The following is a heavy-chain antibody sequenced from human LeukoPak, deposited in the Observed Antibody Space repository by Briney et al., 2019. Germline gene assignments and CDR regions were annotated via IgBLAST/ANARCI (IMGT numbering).Heavy chain of an antibody. CDR1: GYTFTGYY. CDR2: ISSNSDNT. Sequence: GASVKVSCEASGYTFTGYYMHWVRQAPGQGLEWMGWISSNSDNTNYAQKLQGRVTMTTDTSTSTAYMELRSLRSDDTAVYYCARDWGSIKVITDYWGQGTLVTVSS. V-gene: IGHV1-18*04. J-gene: IGHJ4*02. CDR3: ARDWGSIKVITDY. D-gene: IGHD3-16*01.